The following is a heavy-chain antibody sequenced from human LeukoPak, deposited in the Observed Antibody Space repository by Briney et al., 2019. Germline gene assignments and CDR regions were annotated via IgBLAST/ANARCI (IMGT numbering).Heavy chain of an antibody. J-gene: IGHJ3*02. V-gene: IGHV1-2*02. CDR3: ASLALGGYYTTDDAFDI. CDR1: GYTFTGYY. CDR2: INPNSGGT. Sequence: GASVKVSCKASGYTFTGYYMHWVRQAPGQGLEWMGWINPNSGGTNYAQKFQGRVTMTRDTSISTAYMELSRLRSDDTAVYYCASLALGGYYTTDDAFDIWGQGTMVTVSS. D-gene: IGHD3-3*01.